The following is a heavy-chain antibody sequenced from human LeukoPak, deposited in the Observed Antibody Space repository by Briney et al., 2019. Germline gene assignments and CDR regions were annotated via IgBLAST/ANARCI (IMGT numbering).Heavy chain of an antibody. V-gene: IGHV3-53*01. J-gene: IGHJ4*02. CDR2: IYSGGST. D-gene: IGHD3-16*01. CDR3: ARLPAYDGYYFDC. Sequence: GGSLRLSCAASGFTVSSNYMSWVRQAPGKGLEWVSVIYSGGSTYYADSVKGRFTISRDNSKNTLYLQMNSLRAEDTAVYYCARLPAYDGYYFDCWGQGTLVTVSS. CDR1: GFTVSSNY.